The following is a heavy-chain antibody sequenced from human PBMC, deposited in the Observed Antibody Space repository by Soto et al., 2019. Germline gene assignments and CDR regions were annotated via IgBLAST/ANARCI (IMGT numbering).Heavy chain of an antibody. CDR3: AKGDYSGYDFAYFAY. Sequence: EVQLLESGGGLVQPGGSLRLSCAASGFSFDDYAMTWVRQAAGKGLEWVSAISGSGDNTYYADSVKGRFTISRDNSQNTLYLQLNSLRAEDTAVYYWAKGDYSGYDFAYFAYWGQGTLVTVSS. CDR1: GFSFDDYA. V-gene: IGHV3-23*01. CDR2: ISGSGDNT. D-gene: IGHD5-12*01. J-gene: IGHJ4*02.